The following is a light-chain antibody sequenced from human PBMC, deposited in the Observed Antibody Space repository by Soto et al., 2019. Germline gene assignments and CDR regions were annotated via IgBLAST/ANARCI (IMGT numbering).Light chain of an antibody. CDR3: RSYAGSSTPVV. V-gene: IGLV2-23*01. J-gene: IGLJ2*01. CDR1: SSDIGSYNL. CDR2: EGS. Sequence: QSALTQPASVSGSPGQSITISCTGTSSDIGSYNLVSWYQHHPGKAPKLMIYEGSRRPSGVSNRFSGSKSGNTASLTISGLQAEDEADYYCRSYAGSSTPVVFGGGTKLTVL.